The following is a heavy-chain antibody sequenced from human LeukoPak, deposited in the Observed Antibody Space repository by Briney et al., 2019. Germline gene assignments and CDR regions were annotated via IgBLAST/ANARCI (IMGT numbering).Heavy chain of an antibody. Sequence: SGGSLRLSCAASGFSFSSYAMNWVRQAPGKWLEWVSGISRSGSSTNYADSVQGRFTVSRDNSKDMLYLQMNSLRAEDTAMYYCAKDWNYDSRGLNYFDYWGQGALVTVSS. V-gene: IGHV3-23*01. CDR2: ISRSGSST. CDR3: AKDWNYDSRGLNYFDY. J-gene: IGHJ4*02. CDR1: GFSFSSYA. D-gene: IGHD3-22*01.